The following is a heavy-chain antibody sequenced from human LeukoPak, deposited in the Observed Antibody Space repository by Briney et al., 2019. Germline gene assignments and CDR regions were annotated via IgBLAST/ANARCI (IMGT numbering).Heavy chain of an antibody. V-gene: IGHV1-2*02. J-gene: IGHJ4*02. D-gene: IGHD6-19*01. CDR3: ARDGGQWLVQYYFDY. CDR2: INPNSGGT. CDR1: RYTFTGYY. Sequence: ASVKVSCKASRYTFTGYYMHWVRQAPGQGLEWMGWINPNSGGTNYAQKFQGRVTMTRDTSISTAYMELSRLRSDDTAVYYCARDGGQWLVQYYFDYWGQGTLVTVSS.